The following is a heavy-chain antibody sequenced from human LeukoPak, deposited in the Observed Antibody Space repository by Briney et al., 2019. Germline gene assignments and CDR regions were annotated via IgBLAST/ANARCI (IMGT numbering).Heavy chain of an antibody. D-gene: IGHD6-19*01. CDR1: GFTFSSYG. Sequence: GGSLRLSCAASGFTFSSYGMHWVRQAPGKGLEWVAVIWYDGSNKYYADAVKGRFTISRDNSKNTLYLQMNSLRAEDTAVYYCARGGIAVAGTFDYWGQGTLVAVPS. V-gene: IGHV3-33*01. CDR3: ARGGIAVAGTFDY. J-gene: IGHJ4*02. CDR2: IWYDGSNK.